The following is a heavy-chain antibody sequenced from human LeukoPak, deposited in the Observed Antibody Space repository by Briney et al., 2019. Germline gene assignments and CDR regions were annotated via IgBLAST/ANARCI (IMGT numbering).Heavy chain of an antibody. V-gene: IGHV1-18*04. D-gene: IGHD3-22*01. CDR1: GYTFTGYY. CDR2: ISAYNGNT. Sequence: VASVKVSCKASGYTFTGYYMHWVRQAPGQGLEWMGWISAYNGNTNYAQKLQGRVTMTTDTSTSTAYMELRSLRSDDTAVYYCARDPIDSSGLDFDYWGQGTLVTVSS. J-gene: IGHJ4*02. CDR3: ARDPIDSSGLDFDY.